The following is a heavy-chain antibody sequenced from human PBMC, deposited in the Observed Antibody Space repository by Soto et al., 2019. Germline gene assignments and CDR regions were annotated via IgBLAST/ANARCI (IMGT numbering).Heavy chain of an antibody. D-gene: IGHD4-17*01. CDR1: GFTFSSYA. V-gene: IGHV3-23*01. J-gene: IGHJ4*02. Sequence: GGSLRLSCAASGFTFSSYAMSWVRQAPGKGPEWVSAISGSGGSTYYADSVKGRFTISRDNSKNTLYLQMNSLRAEDTAVYYCAKDVYGDYSLAPDWGQGTLVTVSS. CDR3: AKDVYGDYSLAPD. CDR2: ISGSGGST.